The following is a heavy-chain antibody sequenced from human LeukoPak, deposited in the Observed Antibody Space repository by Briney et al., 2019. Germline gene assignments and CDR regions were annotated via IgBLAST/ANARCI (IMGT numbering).Heavy chain of an antibody. D-gene: IGHD4-17*01. CDR2: IYYSEST. Sequence: PSETLSLTCTVSGGSISSSSYYWSWIRQPPGKGLEWIGYIYYSESTNYNPSLKSRVTISVDTSKNQFSLKLSSVTAADTAVYYCARVLGGMTTVTGAFDIWGQGTMVTVSS. J-gene: IGHJ3*02. CDR3: ARVLGGMTTVTGAFDI. V-gene: IGHV4-61*01. CDR1: GGSISSSSYY.